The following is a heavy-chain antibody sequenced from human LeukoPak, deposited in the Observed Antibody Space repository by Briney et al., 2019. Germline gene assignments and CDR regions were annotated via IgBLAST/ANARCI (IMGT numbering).Heavy chain of an antibody. Sequence: GGSLRLSCAASGFTFSSYSMNWVRQAPGKGLEWVSSISSSSSYIYYADSVKGRFAISRDNAKNSLYLQMNSLRAEDTAVYYCARVRGFGELFHNFDYWGQGTLVTVSS. CDR3: ARVRGFGELFHNFDY. D-gene: IGHD3-10*01. CDR2: ISSSSSYI. V-gene: IGHV3-21*01. J-gene: IGHJ4*02. CDR1: GFTFSSYS.